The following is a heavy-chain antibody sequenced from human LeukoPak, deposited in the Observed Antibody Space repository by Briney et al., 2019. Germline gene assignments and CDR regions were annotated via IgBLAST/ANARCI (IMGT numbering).Heavy chain of an antibody. D-gene: IGHD3-10*01. CDR2: ISSSSSYI. CDR3: ASSFGATRGY. Sequence: PGGSLRLSCAASGFTFSSYSMNWVRQAPGKGLEWVSFISSSSSYIYYADSVKGRFTISRDNAKNSLYLQMNSLRAEDTAVYYCASSFGATRGYWGQGTLVTVSS. J-gene: IGHJ4*02. CDR1: GFTFSSYS. V-gene: IGHV3-21*01.